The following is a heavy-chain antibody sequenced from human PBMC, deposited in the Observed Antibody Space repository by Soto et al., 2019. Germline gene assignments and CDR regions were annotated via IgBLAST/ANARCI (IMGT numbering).Heavy chain of an antibody. Sequence: EVQLVESGGGLVKPGGSLRLSCDASGFTFRSYWMNWVRQAPGKGLEWVSSISSSSSYIYYADSMTGRFTISRDNAKNSLYLQMNSLRVEDTAVYYCARSQMLAAVPENYYYYAMDFWGQGTTVTVSS. D-gene: IGHD2-15*01. CDR3: ARSQMLAAVPENYYYYAMDF. V-gene: IGHV3-21*01. CDR2: ISSSSSYI. CDR1: GFTFRSYW. J-gene: IGHJ6*02.